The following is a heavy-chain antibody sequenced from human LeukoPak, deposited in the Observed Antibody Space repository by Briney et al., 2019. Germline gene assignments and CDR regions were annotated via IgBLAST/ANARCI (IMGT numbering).Heavy chain of an antibody. Sequence: QTGGSLRLSCAASGFTFIDYDMHWVRQAIGKGLEWVSAIGIRGDTHYSGSAKGRFTISRENAESSLYLQMNSLRAEDTAVYYCARGGIQVSGIDEFDYWGQGALVTVSS. D-gene: IGHD6-19*01. CDR2: IGIRGDT. CDR1: GFTFIDYD. J-gene: IGHJ4*02. V-gene: IGHV3-13*01. CDR3: ARGGIQVSGIDEFDY.